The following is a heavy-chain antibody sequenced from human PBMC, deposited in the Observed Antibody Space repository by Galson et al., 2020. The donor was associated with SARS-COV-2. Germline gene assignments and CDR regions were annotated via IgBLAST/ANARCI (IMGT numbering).Heavy chain of an antibody. V-gene: IGHV4-61*02. Sequence: SETLSLTCTVSGGSISSGSYYWSWIRQPAGKGLEWIGRIYTSGSTNYNPSLKSRVTISVDTSKNQFSLKLSSVTAAETAVYYCARDREPTYDYVSHTNWFDPWGQGTLVTVSS. D-gene: IGHD3-16*01. J-gene: IGHJ5*02. CDR1: GGSISSGSYY. CDR2: IYTSGST. CDR3: ARDREPTYDYVSHTNWFDP.